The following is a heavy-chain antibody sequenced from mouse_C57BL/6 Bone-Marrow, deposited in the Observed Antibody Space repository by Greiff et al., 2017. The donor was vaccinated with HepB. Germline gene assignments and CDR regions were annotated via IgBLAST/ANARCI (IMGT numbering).Heavy chain of an antibody. J-gene: IGHJ4*01. CDR1: GYTFTNYW. CDR3: ARKSNYVYYAMDY. D-gene: IGHD2-5*01. Sequence: VHLVESGAELVRPGTSVKMSCKASGYTFTNYWIGWAKQRPGHGLEWIGDIYPGGGYTNYNEKFKGKATLTADKSSSTAYMQFSSLTSEDSAIYYCARKSNYVYYAMDYWGQGTSVTVSS. CDR2: IYPGGGYT. V-gene: IGHV1-63*01.